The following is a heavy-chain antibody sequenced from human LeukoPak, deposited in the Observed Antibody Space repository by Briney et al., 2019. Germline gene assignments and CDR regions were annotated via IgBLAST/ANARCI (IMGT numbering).Heavy chain of an antibody. D-gene: IGHD3-9*01. V-gene: IGHV3-21*01. Sequence: GGSLRLSCAASGFTFSSYSMNWVRQAPGKGLEWVSSISSSSYIYYADSVKGRFTISRDNAKNSLYLQMNSLRAEDTAVYYCARGFDPGAFDIWGQGTMATVSS. CDR2: ISSSSYI. CDR1: GFTFSSYS. CDR3: ARGFDPGAFDI. J-gene: IGHJ3*02.